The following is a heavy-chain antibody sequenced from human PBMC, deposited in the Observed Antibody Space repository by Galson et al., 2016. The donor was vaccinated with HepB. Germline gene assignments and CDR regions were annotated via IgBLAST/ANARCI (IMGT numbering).Heavy chain of an antibody. CDR1: GFTFTHHQ. D-gene: IGHD3-9*01. J-gene: IGHJ4*02. Sequence: SLRLSCATSGFTFTHHQMHWVRQVPGKGLDWVATISSSSNFIYYADSVKGRFTISRDNSKNTLYLQMNSLRAEDTAVYYCARVPDYSPTFFDYWGQGTLVTVSS. CDR3: ARVPDYSPTFFDY. CDR2: ISSSSNFI. V-gene: IGHV3-21*04.